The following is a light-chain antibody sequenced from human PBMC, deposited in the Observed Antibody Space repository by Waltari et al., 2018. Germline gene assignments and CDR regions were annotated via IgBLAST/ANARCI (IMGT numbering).Light chain of an antibody. CDR1: SANIAAGSD. Sequence: QSALTQPPPVSGALGQRATISCTGSSANIAAGSDVPRYQHLPRTAPKLLIYGNSNRPSGVPDRFSGSKSGTSASLAISGLQAEDEADYYCQSYDRSLSGYVFGSGTKVTVL. V-gene: IGLV1-40*01. J-gene: IGLJ1*01. CDR2: GNS. CDR3: QSYDRSLSGYV.